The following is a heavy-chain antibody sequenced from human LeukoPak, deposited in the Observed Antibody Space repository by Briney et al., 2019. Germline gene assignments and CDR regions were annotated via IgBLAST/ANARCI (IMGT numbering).Heavy chain of an antibody. Sequence: GTSVKVSCKASGYTFTSYGISWVRQAPGQGLEWMGWISAYNGNTNYAQKLQGRVTMTTDTSTSTAYMELRSLRSDDTAVYCCARDRVGASRSGYYFDYWGQGTLVTVSS. J-gene: IGHJ4*02. CDR1: GYTFTSYG. CDR3: ARDRVGASRSGYYFDY. CDR2: ISAYNGNT. D-gene: IGHD1-26*01. V-gene: IGHV1-18*01.